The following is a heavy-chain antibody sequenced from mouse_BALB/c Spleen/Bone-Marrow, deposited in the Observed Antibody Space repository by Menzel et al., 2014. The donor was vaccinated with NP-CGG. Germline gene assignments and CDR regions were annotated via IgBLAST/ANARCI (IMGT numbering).Heavy chain of an antibody. CDR2: INPGSGGT. CDR3: AREQVRFFDV. CDR1: GYAFTNYL. D-gene: IGHD2-14*01. V-gene: IGHV1-54*01. Sequence: QVQLQQPGAELVRPGTSVKVSCKASGYAFTNYLIEWIKQRPGQGLEWIGVINPGSGGTNYNEKFKGKATLTADKSSFTAYIQRSSLTSDDSAVYFCAREQVRFFDVWGAGTTVTVSS. J-gene: IGHJ1*01.